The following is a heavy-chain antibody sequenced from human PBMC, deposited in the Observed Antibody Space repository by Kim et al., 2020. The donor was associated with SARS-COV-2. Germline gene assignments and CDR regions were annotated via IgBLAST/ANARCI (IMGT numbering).Heavy chain of an antibody. D-gene: IGHD3-10*01. V-gene: IGHV3-23*01. J-gene: IGHJ3*02. Sequence: VKGRFTISRDNSKNTLYLQMNSLRAEDTAVYYCAKEVHRLLWFGPNAFDIWGQGTMVTVSS. CDR3: AKEVHRLLWFGPNAFDI.